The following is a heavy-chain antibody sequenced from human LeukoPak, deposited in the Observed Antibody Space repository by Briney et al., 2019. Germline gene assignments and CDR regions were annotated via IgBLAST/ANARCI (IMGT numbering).Heavy chain of an antibody. J-gene: IGHJ4*02. D-gene: IGHD2-15*01. CDR2: IKSKTDGGTT. Sequence: GGSLRLSCAASGFSFSNACMSWVRQAPGKGLEWVGRIKSKTDGGTTDYAAPVKGRFTISRDDSKNTLNLQMNSLKTEDTAVYYCTTLRLDIVVVVAAYYFDYWGQGTLVTVSS. CDR1: GFSFSNAC. CDR3: TTLRLDIVVVVAAYYFDY. V-gene: IGHV3-15*01.